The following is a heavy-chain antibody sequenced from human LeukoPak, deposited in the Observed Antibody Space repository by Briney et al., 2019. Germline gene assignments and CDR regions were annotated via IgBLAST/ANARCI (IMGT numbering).Heavy chain of an antibody. J-gene: IGHJ4*02. D-gene: IGHD6-19*01. V-gene: IGHV3-30*13. Sequence: GGFLRLSCAASGFAFSGFGMHWVRQPPGKGLEWVSLISKDGSHEFYADSVKGRFTISRDNFKNSLFLDMASLGPEDTAVYYCARDWFESGWHLDYWGQGALVTVSS. CDR1: GFAFSGFG. CDR3: ARDWFESGWHLDY. CDR2: ISKDGSHE.